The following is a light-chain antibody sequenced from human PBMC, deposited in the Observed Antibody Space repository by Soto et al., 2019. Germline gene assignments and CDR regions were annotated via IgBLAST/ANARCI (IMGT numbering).Light chain of an antibody. Sequence: MVLTQSQGTLHLSPGERATLSCRASQCVSSSYLAWYQQKPGQAPRLLIYGASSRATGIPDRFSGSGSGTDFALTISRLEPEDFAVYYCQQYGSSHPLTFGGGTKVEIK. J-gene: IGKJ4*01. V-gene: IGKV3-20*01. CDR1: QCVSSSY. CDR2: GAS. CDR3: QQYGSSHPLT.